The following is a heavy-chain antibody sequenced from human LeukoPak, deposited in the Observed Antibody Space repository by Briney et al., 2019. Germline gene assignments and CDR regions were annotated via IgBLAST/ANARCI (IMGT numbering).Heavy chain of an antibody. V-gene: IGHV4-39*01. CDR1: GGSISSSSYY. CDR3: ARVLVPAAIPLNYYFDY. Sequence: SETLSLTCTVSGGSISSSSYYWGWIRQPPGKGLEWIGSIYYSGSTYYNPSLKSRVTISVDTSKNQFSLKLSSVTAADTAVYYCARVLVPAAIPLNYYFDYWGQGTLVTVSS. J-gene: IGHJ4*02. D-gene: IGHD2-2*01. CDR2: IYYSGST.